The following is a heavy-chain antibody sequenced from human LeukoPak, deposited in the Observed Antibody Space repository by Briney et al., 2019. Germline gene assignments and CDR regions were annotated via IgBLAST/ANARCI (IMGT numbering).Heavy chain of an antibody. CDR3: AREVGSRASLDY. CDR2: ISSSSSYI. D-gene: IGHD1-26*01. CDR1: GFTFSSYS. J-gene: IGHJ4*02. V-gene: IGHV3-21*01. Sequence: GGSPRLSCAASGFTFSSYSMNWVRQAPGKGLEWVSSISSSSSYIYYADSVKGRFTISRDNAKNSLYLQMNSLRAEDTAVYYCAREVGSRASLDYWGQGTLVTVSS.